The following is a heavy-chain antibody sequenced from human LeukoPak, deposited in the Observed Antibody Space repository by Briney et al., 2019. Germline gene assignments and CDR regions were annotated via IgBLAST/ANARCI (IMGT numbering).Heavy chain of an antibody. CDR2: IYYSGST. CDR3: AGHGYCSSTSCLIDY. Sequence: SETLSLTCTVSGGSISSYYWSWIRQPPGKGLEWVGYIYYSGSTNYNPSLKSRVTISVDTSKNQFSLKLSSVTAADTAVYYCAGHGYCSSTSCLIDYWGQGTLVTVSS. V-gene: IGHV4-59*01. D-gene: IGHD2-2*01. J-gene: IGHJ4*02. CDR1: GGSISSYY.